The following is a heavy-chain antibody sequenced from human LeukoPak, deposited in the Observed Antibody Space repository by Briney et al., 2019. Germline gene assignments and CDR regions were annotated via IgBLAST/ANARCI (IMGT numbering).Heavy chain of an antibody. CDR2: IIPIFGTA. J-gene: IGHJ4*02. CDR3: ARGPTGAGDYENYFDY. D-gene: IGHD4-17*01. Sequence: ASVKVSCKASGGTFGSYAISWVRQAPGQGLEWMGGIIPIFGTANYAQKFQGRVTITADESTSTAYMELSSLRSEDTAVYYCARGPTGAGDYENYFDYWGQGTLVTVSS. CDR1: GGTFGSYA. V-gene: IGHV1-69*13.